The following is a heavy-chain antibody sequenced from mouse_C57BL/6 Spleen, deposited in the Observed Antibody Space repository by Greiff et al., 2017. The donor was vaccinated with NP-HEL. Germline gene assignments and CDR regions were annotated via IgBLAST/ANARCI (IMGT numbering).Heavy chain of an antibody. D-gene: IGHD2-3*01. CDR3: AREEIYDGYYCFAY. Sequence: VKLQQPGPELVKPGASVKISCKASGYAFSSSWMNWVKQRPGKGLEWIGRIYPGDGDTNYNGKFKGKATLTADKSSSTAYMQLSSLTSEDSAVYFCAREEIYDGYYCFAYWGQGTLVTVSA. J-gene: IGHJ3*01. CDR1: GYAFSSSW. CDR2: IYPGDGDT. V-gene: IGHV1-82*01.